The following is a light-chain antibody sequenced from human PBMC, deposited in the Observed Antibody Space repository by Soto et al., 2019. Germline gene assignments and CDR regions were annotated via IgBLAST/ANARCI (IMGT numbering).Light chain of an antibody. J-gene: IGKJ1*01. CDR3: QQYNNWPRT. V-gene: IGKV3-15*01. CDR1: QSVSSN. Sequence: EIVMTQSPATLSVSPGERATLSCRASQSVSSNLAWYQQKPGQAPRLIIFGASTRTTGSTARFSGSGSGTEFALTISSLQSEAFAVYYCQQYNNWPRTLGQGTKVEIK. CDR2: GAS.